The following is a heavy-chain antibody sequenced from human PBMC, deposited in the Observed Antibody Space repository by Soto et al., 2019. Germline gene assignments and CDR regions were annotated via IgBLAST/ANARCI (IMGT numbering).Heavy chain of an antibody. CDR3: ARGRGVFGVVIQTPVYMAV. CDR2: INHSGST. D-gene: IGHD3-3*01. Sequence: PSETLSLTCAVYGGSFSGYYWIWIRQPPGKGLEWIGEINHSGSTNYNPSLKSRVTISVDTSKNQFSLKLSSVTAADTAVYYCARGRGVFGVVIQTPVYMAVWVKGTTVTVSS. J-gene: IGHJ6*03. V-gene: IGHV4-34*01. CDR1: GGSFSGYY.